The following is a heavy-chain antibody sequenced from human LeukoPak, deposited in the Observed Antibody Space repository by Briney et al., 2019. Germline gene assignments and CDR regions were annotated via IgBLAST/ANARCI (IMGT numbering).Heavy chain of an antibody. J-gene: IGHJ3*02. D-gene: IGHD6-13*01. CDR3: ATHSSSWRTDAFDI. V-gene: IGHV4-4*09. CDR1: GASIYTYF. CDR2: IYRSGTI. Sequence: PSETLSLTCIVSGASIYTYFWSWIRQPPGKGLDWIGNIYRSGTINYNPSLKSRVTISIDTSKNQFSLRWSSVTDADTALYYCATHSSSWRTDAFDIWGQGAMVTVSS.